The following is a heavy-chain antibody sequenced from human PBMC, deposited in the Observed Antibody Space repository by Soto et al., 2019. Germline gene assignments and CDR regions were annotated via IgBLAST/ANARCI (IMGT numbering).Heavy chain of an antibody. CDR3: AKAVIIVPAAAFDY. CDR1: GFTLSNYA. CDR2: ISGSGGST. J-gene: IGHJ4*02. D-gene: IGHD2-2*01. Sequence: GGSLRLSCAASGFTLSNYAMSWVRQAPGKGLEWVSAISGSGGSTYYADSVKGRLTISRDNSKNTLYLQMNSLRAEDTAVYYCAKAVIIVPAAAFDYWGQGTLVTVSS. V-gene: IGHV3-23*01.